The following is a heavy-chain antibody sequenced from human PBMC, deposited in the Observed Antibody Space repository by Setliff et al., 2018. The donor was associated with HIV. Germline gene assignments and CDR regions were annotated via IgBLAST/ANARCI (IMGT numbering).Heavy chain of an antibody. D-gene: IGHD2-8*01. CDR3: AREKKNGDTSVGGFDM. Sequence: GGSLRLSCVASGFRFSDYALHWVRQAPGKGLEWVAVISYNGRAYHYADAVKGRFTFSRDNSKNMLALHMNSLRGEDTAVYYCAREKKNGDTSVGGFDMWGQGTMVTVSS. CDR2: ISYNGRAY. V-gene: IGHV3-30*04. CDR1: GFRFSDYA. J-gene: IGHJ3*02.